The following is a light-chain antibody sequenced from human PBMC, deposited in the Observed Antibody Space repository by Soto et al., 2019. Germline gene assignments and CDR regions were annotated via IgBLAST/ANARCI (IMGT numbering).Light chain of an antibody. V-gene: IGLV1-51*01. CDR1: SSNIGNNY. CDR2: EDN. CDR3: GAWDNSLSGGQ. J-gene: IGLJ2*01. Sequence: QSVLTQPPSVSAAPGQKVTISCSGSSSNIGNNYVSWYQQFPGTAPKLLIYEDNKRPSGIPDRFSASKSGTSATLGITGLQTGDEADYYCGAWDNSLSGGQFGGGTKLTVL.